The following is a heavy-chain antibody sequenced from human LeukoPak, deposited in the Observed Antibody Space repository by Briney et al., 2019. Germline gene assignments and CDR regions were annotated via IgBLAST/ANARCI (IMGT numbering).Heavy chain of an antibody. J-gene: IGHJ3*02. CDR1: GFTFNDYA. CDR3: AREVGSPDVRSAFDI. D-gene: IGHD3-10*01. CDR2: ISWNSAYI. V-gene: IGHV3-9*01. Sequence: GGSLRLSCAASGFTFNDYAIHWVRQAPGKGLEWVSGISWNSAYIGYADSVKGRFTISRDSAKNSLYLQMNSLTAEDTAIYYCAREVGSPDVRSAFDIWGQGTLVTVSS.